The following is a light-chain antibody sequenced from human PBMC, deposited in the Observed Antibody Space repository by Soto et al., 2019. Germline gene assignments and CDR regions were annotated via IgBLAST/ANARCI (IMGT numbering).Light chain of an antibody. CDR3: VLYRGRGISV. V-gene: IGLV8-61*01. CDR1: SGSVSTSYY. J-gene: IGLJ3*02. Sequence: QAVVTQEPSFSVSPGGTVTLTCGLSSGSVSTSYYPSWYQQTPGQAPRTLIYSTNPRSSGVPDRFSGSILGNKAALTITGAQAADESGYYCVLYRGRGISVFGGGTKLTVL. CDR2: STN.